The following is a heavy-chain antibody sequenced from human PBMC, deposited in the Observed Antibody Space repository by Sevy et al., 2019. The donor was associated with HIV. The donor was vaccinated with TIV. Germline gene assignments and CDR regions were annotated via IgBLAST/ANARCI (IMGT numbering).Heavy chain of an antibody. CDR2: IKQDGSEK. V-gene: IGHV3-7*01. CDR3: ARSGGSYDYGMDV. Sequence: GGSLRLSCAASEFTFSSYWMSWVRQAPGKGLEWVANIKQDGSEKYYVDSVKDRFIISRDNAKNSLYLQMNSLRAEDTAVYYCARSGGSYDYGMDVWGQGTTVTVSS. CDR1: EFTFSSYW. D-gene: IGHD1-26*01. J-gene: IGHJ6*02.